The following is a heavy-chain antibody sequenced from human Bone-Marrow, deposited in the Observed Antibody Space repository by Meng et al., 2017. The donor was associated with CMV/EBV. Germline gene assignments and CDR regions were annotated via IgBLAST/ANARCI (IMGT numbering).Heavy chain of an antibody. Sequence: SETLSLTCNVSDDSIGSSGYYWAWIRQPPGKGLEWIGNVYYRGNTYYNPSLRSRVTTSLDTSNNQFSLSLSSVTAADTALYYCARERPSTTGGSYGMDVWGQGTTVTVSS. V-gene: IGHV4-39*07. J-gene: IGHJ6*02. CDR1: DDSIGSSGYY. CDR3: ARERPSTTGGSYGMDV. D-gene: IGHD1-1*01. CDR2: VYYRGNT.